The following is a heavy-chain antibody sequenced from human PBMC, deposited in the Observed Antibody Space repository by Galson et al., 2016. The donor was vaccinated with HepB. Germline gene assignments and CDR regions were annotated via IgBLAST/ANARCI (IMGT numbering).Heavy chain of an antibody. J-gene: IGHJ4*02. CDR3: ARTWYYSILSGYYPYFDD. D-gene: IGHD3-9*01. CDR2: IGMSDTTI. V-gene: IGHV3-11*01. CDR1: GFTFSDYY. Sequence: SLRLSCAVSGFTFSDYYMTWIRQAPGKGLEWISYIGMSDTTIYYADSVTSRFTVSRDNANRSLYLQMNSLRAEDTAVYYCARTWYYSILSGYYPYFDDWGQGTLVTVSP.